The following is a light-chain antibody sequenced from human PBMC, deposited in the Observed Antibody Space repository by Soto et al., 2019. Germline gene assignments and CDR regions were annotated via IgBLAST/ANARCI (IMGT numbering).Light chain of an antibody. CDR1: QDISSY. Sequence: AIRMTQSPSSFSASTGDRVTITCRASQDISSYLAWYQQKVGKAPKLLIYAAATLQREAPSRFSGSGSGTDFTLTISRLQSEDFATYYCQQYFSYPYSYGQGTKLEI. CDR3: QQYFSYPYS. V-gene: IGKV1-8*01. J-gene: IGKJ2*01. CDR2: AAA.